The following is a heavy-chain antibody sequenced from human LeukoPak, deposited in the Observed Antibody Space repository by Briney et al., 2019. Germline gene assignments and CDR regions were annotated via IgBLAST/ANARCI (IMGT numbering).Heavy chain of an antibody. V-gene: IGHV3-9*01. D-gene: IGHD6-13*01. CDR1: GFTFDDYA. CDR3: AKDIAAAGTFDY. Sequence: GGSLRLSCAASGFTFDDYAMHWVRQAPGKGLEWVSGISWNSGSIGYADSVKGRFTISRDNAKNSLYLQMNSLRAEDTASYYCAKDIAAAGTFDYWGQGTLVTVSS. J-gene: IGHJ4*02. CDR2: ISWNSGSI.